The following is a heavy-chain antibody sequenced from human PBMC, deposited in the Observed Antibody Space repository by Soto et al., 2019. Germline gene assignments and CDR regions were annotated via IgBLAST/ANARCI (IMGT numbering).Heavy chain of an antibody. Sequence: QVQLVESGGGVVQPGRSLRLSCAASGFTFSRYGMHWVRQAPGKGLEWVAVISYDGSNKYYADSVKGRFTISRDNSKNTLYLQMNSLRAEDTAVYYCAKGGIAAAANPIDYWGQGTLVTVSS. V-gene: IGHV3-30*18. D-gene: IGHD6-13*01. J-gene: IGHJ4*02. CDR1: GFTFSRYG. CDR2: ISYDGSNK. CDR3: AKGGIAAAANPIDY.